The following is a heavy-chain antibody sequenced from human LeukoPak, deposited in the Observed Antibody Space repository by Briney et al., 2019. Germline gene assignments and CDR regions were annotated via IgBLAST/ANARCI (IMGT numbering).Heavy chain of an antibody. CDR1: GLTFSSYA. CDR3: AKVATDIVATIGYYMDV. Sequence: GGSLRLSCAASGLTFSSYAMSWVRQARGRGREWVSSISNSGGRTYYADSMKGRFTISRDNSKNTLYLQMNSVRAEDTAVYYCAKVATDIVATIGYYMDVWGKGTTVTISS. D-gene: IGHD5-12*01. CDR2: ISNSGGRT. V-gene: IGHV3-23*01. J-gene: IGHJ6*03.